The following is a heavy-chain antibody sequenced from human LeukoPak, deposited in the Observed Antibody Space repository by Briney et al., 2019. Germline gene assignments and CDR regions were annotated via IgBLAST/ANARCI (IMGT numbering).Heavy chain of an antibody. D-gene: IGHD5-24*01. CDR1: GFTYTHYA. Sequence: GGSLRLSCAASGFTYTHYAMIWVRQAPGKGLDWVSSISANGASTYYSDSVKGRFTISRYNSKNTLYLQMNSQRADTTAVYCCSRDREAYSKPKKDGAFDIWGQGTMVTVSS. J-gene: IGHJ3*02. CDR2: ISANGAST. CDR3: SRDREAYSKPKKDGAFDI. V-gene: IGHV3-23*01.